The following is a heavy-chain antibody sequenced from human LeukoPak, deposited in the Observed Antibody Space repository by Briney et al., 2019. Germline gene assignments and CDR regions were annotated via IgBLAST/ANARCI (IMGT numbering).Heavy chain of an antibody. CDR2: IHYSGST. J-gene: IGHJ4*02. CDR3: ASYYDNLSHFDH. CDR1: GDSVTNTKYY. V-gene: IGHV4-39*07. Sequence: PSETLSLTCTVSGDSVTNTKYYWGWIRQPPGKGLEWIGIIHYSGSTYYNPSLKSRVIMLVDTSKNQFSLRLSSVTAADTAVYYCASYYDNLSHFDHWGQGTLVIVSS. D-gene: IGHD3-22*01.